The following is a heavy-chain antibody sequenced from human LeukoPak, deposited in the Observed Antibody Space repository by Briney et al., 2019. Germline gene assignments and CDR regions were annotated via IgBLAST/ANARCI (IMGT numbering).Heavy chain of an antibody. D-gene: IGHD6-13*01. CDR2: IYTSGST. V-gene: IGHV4-61*02. CDR3: ARLTGRAAAGFDP. Sequence: PSQTLSLTXTVSGGSISSGSYYWSWLRQPAGKGLEWIGRIYTSGSTNYNPSLKSRVTISVDTSKNQFSLKLSSVTAADTAVYYCARLTGRAAAGFDPWGQGTLVTVSS. CDR1: GGSISSGSYY. J-gene: IGHJ5*02.